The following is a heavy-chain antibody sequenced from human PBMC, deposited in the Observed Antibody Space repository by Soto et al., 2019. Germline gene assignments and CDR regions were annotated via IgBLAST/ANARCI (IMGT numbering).Heavy chain of an antibody. J-gene: IGHJ6*01. CDR2: IRAYNGNT. V-gene: IGHV1-18*01. Sequence: QVQLVQSGAEVKKPGASVKVSCKASGYTFTSYGISWVRQAPGHGLEWMGWIRAYNGNTNYAQKHQGRVTRTTDTSTSTAYMELRSMRYDGTAVYYCARVLQTMDVWGQGTTVTGSS. CDR3: ARVLQTMDV. CDR1: GYTFTSYG.